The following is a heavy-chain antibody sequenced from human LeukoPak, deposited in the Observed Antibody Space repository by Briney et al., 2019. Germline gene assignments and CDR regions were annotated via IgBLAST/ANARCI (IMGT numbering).Heavy chain of an antibody. Sequence: SETLSLTCTVSGGSVDSGSYYWSWVRQPPGKGLEWIGYIYYSGSTNYNPSLKTRVTISLDTSKNQFSLKLSSVTAADTAVYYCARVHGDYNWFDPWGQGTLVTVSS. D-gene: IGHD4-17*01. V-gene: IGHV4-61*01. CDR3: ARVHGDYNWFDP. CDR1: GGSVDSGSYY. J-gene: IGHJ5*02. CDR2: IYYSGST.